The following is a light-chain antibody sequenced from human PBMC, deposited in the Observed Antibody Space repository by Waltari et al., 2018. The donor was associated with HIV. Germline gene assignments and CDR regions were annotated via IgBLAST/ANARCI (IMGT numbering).Light chain of an antibody. CDR2: GNN. J-gene: IGLJ3*02. CDR1: TPNIGAGYD. Sequence: QSVLTQPPSVSGAPGQRVTLSCTGSTPNIGAGYDVHWYQQVPGTAPKHLIYGNNNRPSGVPDRFSGSKSGTSASLAITGLQAEDEADYYCQSYDSSLSGSVFGGGTKLTVL. V-gene: IGLV1-40*01. CDR3: QSYDSSLSGSV.